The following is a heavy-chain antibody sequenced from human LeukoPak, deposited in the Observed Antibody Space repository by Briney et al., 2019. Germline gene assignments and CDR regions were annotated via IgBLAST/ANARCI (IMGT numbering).Heavy chain of an antibody. CDR1: GFTFSSYA. CDR3: AKVVVVVPAALGAFDI. V-gene: IGHV3-23*01. CDR2: ISGSGGST. D-gene: IGHD2-2*01. Sequence: GGSLRLSCAASGFTFSSYAMSWVRQAPGKGLEWVSAISGSGGSTYYADSVKGRFTISRDNSKNTLYLQMNSLRAEDTAVYYCAKVVVVVPAALGAFDIWGQGTMVTASS. J-gene: IGHJ3*02.